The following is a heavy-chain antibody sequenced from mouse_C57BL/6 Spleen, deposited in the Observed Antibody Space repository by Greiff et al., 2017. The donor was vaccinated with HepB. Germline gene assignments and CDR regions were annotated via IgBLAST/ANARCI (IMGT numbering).Heavy chain of an antibody. Sequence: VQLQQSGPELARPWASVKISCQAFYTFSRRVHFAIRDTNYWMQWVKQRPGQGLEWIWAIYPGNGDTSYNHKFKGKTTLTADKSSITAYMQRSSLTSEEAAVYDCACGYGEFDYWGQGTTLTVSS. CDR3: SEEAAVYDCACGYGEFDY. D-gene: IGHD1-2*01. V-gene: IGHV1-87*01. J-gene: IGHJ2*01. CDR2: GQGLEWIW. CDR1: YTFSRRVH.